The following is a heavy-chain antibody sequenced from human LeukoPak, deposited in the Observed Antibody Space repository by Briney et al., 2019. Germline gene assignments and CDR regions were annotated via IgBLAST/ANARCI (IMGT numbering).Heavy chain of an antibody. V-gene: IGHV3-7*05. CDR3: DYRRE. D-gene: IGHD3-16*02. Sequence: GGSLRLSCVGSAFTFSSSWMNWVRQAPGKGLEWVANINEDGSKKSYVDSVKGRFTISRDNAKNSLFLQMSSLRAEDTALYYCDYRREWGQGILVTV. J-gene: IGHJ4*02. CDR2: INEDGSKK. CDR1: AFTFSSSW.